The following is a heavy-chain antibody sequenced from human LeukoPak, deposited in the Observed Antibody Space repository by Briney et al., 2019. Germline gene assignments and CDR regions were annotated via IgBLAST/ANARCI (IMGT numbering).Heavy chain of an antibody. D-gene: IGHD6-13*01. CDR2: MNPNSGNT. V-gene: IGHV1-8*03. CDR3: ARRQPEGYSSSWYVNWFDP. Sequence: GASVKVSCKASGYTFTSYDINWVRQATGQGLEWMGWMNPNSGNTGYAQKFQGRVTITRNTSISTAYMELSSLRSEDTAVYYCARRQPEGYSSSWYVNWFDPWGQGTLVTVSS. CDR1: GYTFTSYD. J-gene: IGHJ5*02.